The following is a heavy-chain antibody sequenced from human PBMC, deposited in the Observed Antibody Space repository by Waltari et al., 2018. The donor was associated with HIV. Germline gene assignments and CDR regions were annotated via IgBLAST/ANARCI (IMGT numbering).Heavy chain of an antibody. CDR3: ARDSSHDGLGMDV. D-gene: IGHD2-2*01. J-gene: IGHJ6*02. V-gene: IGHV3-53*01. Sequence: EVQLVESGGKLIQPGGSLRLSCAASGFSVSSTYMSWVRQAPGRGLGWVALIFAGGITDYADSVKGRFTVSRDNSENTFYLQMDSLRVDDTAVYFCARDSSHDGLGMDVWGQGTTVIVS. CDR1: GFSVSSTY. CDR2: IFAGGIT.